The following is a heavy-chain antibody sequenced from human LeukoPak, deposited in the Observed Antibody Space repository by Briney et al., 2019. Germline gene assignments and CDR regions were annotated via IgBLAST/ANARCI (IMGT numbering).Heavy chain of an antibody. V-gene: IGHV3-7*03. CDR2: IRQDGGLK. CDR1: GFTFSNHW. Sequence: GGSLRLSCTASGFTFSNHWMSWVRQAPGKGLEWVANIRQDGGLKHYADSVKGRFTISRDNAENSLYLQMNSLRAEDTAVYYCARDRARLRRPSGYYDYWGQGTLVTVSS. CDR3: ARDRARLRRPSGYYDY. D-gene: IGHD3-22*01. J-gene: IGHJ4*02.